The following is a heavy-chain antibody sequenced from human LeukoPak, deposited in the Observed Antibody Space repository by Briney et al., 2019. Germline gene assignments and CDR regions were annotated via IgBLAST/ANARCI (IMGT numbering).Heavy chain of an antibody. V-gene: IGHV3-53*01. CDR3: ARRQYHYDILTGYYPPYGMDV. J-gene: IGHJ6*02. D-gene: IGHD3-9*01. Sequence: GGSGRLSCAASGFTVSSNYMSCVRQAPGKGLEWVSVIYSGVSTYYADSAKGRFTISRDNSKNTLYLQMNSLRAEDTAVYYCARRQYHYDILTGYYPPYGMDVWGQGTTVTVSS. CDR2: IYSGVST. CDR1: GFTVSSNY.